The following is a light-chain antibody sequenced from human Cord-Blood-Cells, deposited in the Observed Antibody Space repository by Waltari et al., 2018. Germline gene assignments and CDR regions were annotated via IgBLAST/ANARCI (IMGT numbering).Light chain of an antibody. CDR2: AAS. Sequence: DIQLTQSPSSLSASVGDRANITCRASQSISSYLNWYQQKPGKAPKLLIYAASSLQSRVPSRFSGSGSGTDFTLTIGSLQPEDFATYYCQQSYSTPYSFGQGTKLEIK. V-gene: IGKV1-39*01. CDR1: QSISSY. CDR3: QQSYSTPYS. J-gene: IGKJ2*03.